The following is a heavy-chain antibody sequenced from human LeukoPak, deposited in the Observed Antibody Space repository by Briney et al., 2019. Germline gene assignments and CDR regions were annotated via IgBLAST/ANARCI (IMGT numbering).Heavy chain of an antibody. CDR1: GYSISSGYY. V-gene: IGHV4-38-2*02. CDR3: ARGQYRVVVAATSWFDP. J-gene: IGHJ5*02. Sequence: SETLSLTCTVSGYSISSGYYWSWIRQPPGKGLEWIGEINHSGSTNYNPSLKSRVTISVDTSKNQFSLKLSSVTAADTAVYYCARGQYRVVVAATSWFDPWGQGTLVTVSS. D-gene: IGHD2-15*01. CDR2: INHSGST.